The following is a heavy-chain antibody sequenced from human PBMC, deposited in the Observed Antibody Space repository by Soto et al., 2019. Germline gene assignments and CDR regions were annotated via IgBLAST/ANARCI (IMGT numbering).Heavy chain of an antibody. J-gene: IGHJ4*02. CDR2: ISGSGDKT. Sequence: EVQLLESGGGLVQPGGSLRLSCAVSGFTFSTYAMSWVRQVPGKGLEWVSGISGSGDKTYYAGSVKGRFTMSRDNSKSTLYLQMNSLRGEDTAVYYCAKDGRFCSNCVCWFDYWGQGTLVTVSS. D-gene: IGHD2-8*01. V-gene: IGHV3-23*01. CDR1: GFTFSTYA. CDR3: AKDGRFCSNCVCWFDY.